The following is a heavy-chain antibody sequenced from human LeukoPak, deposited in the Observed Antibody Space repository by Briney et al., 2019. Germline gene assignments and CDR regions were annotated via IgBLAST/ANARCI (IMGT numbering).Heavy chain of an antibody. V-gene: IGHV4-39*07. D-gene: IGHD2-15*01. J-gene: IGHJ4*02. CDR3: ARDGFGSGLSHFDD. CDR2: IYYSGST. Sequence: SETLSLTCTVSGGSISSSSYYWGWIRQPPGKGLEWIGSIYYSGSTYYNPSLKSRVTISVDTSKNQFSLKLSSVTAADTAVYYCARDGFGSGLSHFDDWGQGTLATVSS. CDR1: GGSISSSSYY.